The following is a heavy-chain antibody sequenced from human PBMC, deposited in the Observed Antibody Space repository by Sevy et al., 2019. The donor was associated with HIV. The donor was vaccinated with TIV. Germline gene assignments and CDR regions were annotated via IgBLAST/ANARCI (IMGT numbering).Heavy chain of an antibody. D-gene: IGHD1-26*01. CDR2: ISYDGSNK. J-gene: IGHJ6*02. Sequence: GGSLRLSCAASGFTFSNYAMHWVRQAPGKGLEWVAVISYDGSNKYYADSVRGRFTISRDSSKNTLYLQMNSLRPEDTAVYYCARDLEVYGGWEQTSQGMDVWGQGTTVTLSS. CDR1: GFTFSNYA. CDR3: ARDLEVYGGWEQTSQGMDV. V-gene: IGHV3-30-3*01.